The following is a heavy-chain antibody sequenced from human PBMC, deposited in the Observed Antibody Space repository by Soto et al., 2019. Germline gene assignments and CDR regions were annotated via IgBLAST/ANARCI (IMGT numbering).Heavy chain of an antibody. CDR2: IYYSGST. V-gene: IGHV4-59*01. D-gene: IGHD4-17*01. CDR1: GGSISSYY. Sequence: PSETLSLTCTVSGGSISSYYWSRIRQPPGKGLEWIGYIYYSGSTNYNPSLKSRVTISVDTSKNQFSLKLSSVTAADTAVYYCARAYGDRAFDYWGQGTLVTVSS. CDR3: ARAYGDRAFDY. J-gene: IGHJ4*02.